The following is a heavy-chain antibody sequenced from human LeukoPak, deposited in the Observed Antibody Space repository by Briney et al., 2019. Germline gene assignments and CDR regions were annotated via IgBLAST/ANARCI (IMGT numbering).Heavy chain of an antibody. CDR2: IQYDESIR. J-gene: IGHJ4*02. CDR1: GFTFSSYE. V-gene: IGHV3-30*02. CDR3: AKHSEFDY. Sequence: GGSLRLSCAASGFTFSSYEMNWVRQAPGKGLEWVAFIQYDESIRLYGDSVKGRFTISRDNSKNTLYLQMNSLRAEDTAVYYCAKHSEFDYWGQGTLVTVSS.